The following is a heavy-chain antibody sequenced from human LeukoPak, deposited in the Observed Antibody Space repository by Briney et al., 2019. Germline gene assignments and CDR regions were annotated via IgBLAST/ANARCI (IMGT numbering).Heavy chain of an antibody. J-gene: IGHJ3*02. V-gene: IGHV4-59*01. CDR3: ARTMVRGAAFDI. Sequence: KPSETLSLTCTVSGGSISSYYWSGIRQPPGKGLEWIGYIYYSGSTNYNPSLKSRLTISVDTSKNQFSLQLSSVTAADTAVYYCARTMVRGAAFDIWGQGTMVTVSS. D-gene: IGHD3-10*01. CDR1: GGSISSYY. CDR2: IYYSGST.